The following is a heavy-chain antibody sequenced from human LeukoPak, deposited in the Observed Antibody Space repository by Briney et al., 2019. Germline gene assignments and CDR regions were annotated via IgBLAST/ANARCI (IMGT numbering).Heavy chain of an antibody. D-gene: IGHD3-3*01. Sequence: GGSLRLSCAASGFTFSNAWMSWVRQAPGKGLEWVGRIKSKTDGGTTDYAAPVKGRFTISRDDSKNTLYLQTNSLKTEDTAVYYCTTGKSYDFWSGYPVRDAFDIWGQGTMVTVSS. CDR2: IKSKTDGGTT. J-gene: IGHJ3*02. CDR1: GFTFSNAW. V-gene: IGHV3-15*01. CDR3: TTGKSYDFWSGYPVRDAFDI.